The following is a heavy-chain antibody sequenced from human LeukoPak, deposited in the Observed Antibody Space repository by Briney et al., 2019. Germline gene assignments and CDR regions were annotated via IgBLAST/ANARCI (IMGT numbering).Heavy chain of an antibody. V-gene: IGHV4-59*01. Sequence: SETLSLTCTVSGGSISSYYWSWIRQPPGEGLEWIGYIYYSGSTNYNPSLKSRVTISVDTSKNQFSLKLSSVTAADTAVYYCARVVTISRDYYYYMDVWGKGTTVTISS. CDR2: IYYSGST. CDR3: ARVVTISRDYYYYMDV. D-gene: IGHD3-9*01. CDR1: GGSISSYY. J-gene: IGHJ6*03.